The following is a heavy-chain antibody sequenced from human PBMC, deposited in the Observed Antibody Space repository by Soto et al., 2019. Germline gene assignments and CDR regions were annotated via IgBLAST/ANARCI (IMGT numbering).Heavy chain of an antibody. CDR3: ARDQKWLVHYYFDY. D-gene: IGHD6-19*01. CDR2: INIDGSST. V-gene: IGHV3-74*01. J-gene: IGHJ4*02. CDR1: GFTFSSYW. Sequence: EVQLVVSGGGLVQPGGSLRLSCAASGFTFSSYWMHWVRQAPGEGLVWVSRINIDGSSTSYADSVKGRFTISRDNAKNTLYLQMNSLRAEDTAVYYCARDQKWLVHYYFDYWGQGTLVTVSS.